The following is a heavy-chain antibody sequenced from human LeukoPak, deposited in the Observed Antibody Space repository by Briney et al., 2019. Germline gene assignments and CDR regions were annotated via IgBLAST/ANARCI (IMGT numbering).Heavy chain of an antibody. CDR1: GGYISSHF. CDR3: ARHPPGYFDY. V-gene: IGHV4-59*08. Sequence: SETLSLTCTVSGGYISSHFWSWIRQPPGKGLEWIGYISYSGSTNYVPSLRGRVTISIYTSKNQFSLKLSSVTAADTAVYYCARHPPGYFDYWGQGTLVTVSS. CDR2: ISYSGST. J-gene: IGHJ4*02.